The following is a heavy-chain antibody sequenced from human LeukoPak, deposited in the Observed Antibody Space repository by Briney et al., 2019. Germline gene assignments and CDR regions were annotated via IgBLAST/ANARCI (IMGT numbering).Heavy chain of an antibody. V-gene: IGHV1-3*01. D-gene: IGHD6-19*01. CDR3: ARALINIAVAGTGRHFDY. J-gene: IGHJ4*02. Sequence: ASVKVSCKASGYTFTSYAMHWVRQAPGQRLEWMGWTNAGNGNTKYSQKFQGRVTITRDTSASTAYMELSSLRSEDTAVYYCARALINIAVAGTGRHFDYWGQGTLVTVSS. CDR1: GYTFTSYA. CDR2: TNAGNGNT.